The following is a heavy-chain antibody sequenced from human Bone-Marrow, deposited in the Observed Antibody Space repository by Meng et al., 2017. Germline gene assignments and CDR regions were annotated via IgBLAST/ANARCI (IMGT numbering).Heavy chain of an antibody. V-gene: IGHV1-69*01. CDR1: GGSFTKSA. CDR3: ATNGGGPRRDFDF. J-gene: IGHJ4*02. CDR2: IIPMFGTA. Sequence: QVQVEQSGAEVKKPGSSVKVSCKLSGGSFTKSAINWVRHAPGQGLEWMGGIIPMFGTATYGHKFQGRVTITADDSTSTGYMDFTGLRSEDTAFYYCATNGGGPRRDFDFWGQGTLVTVSS. D-gene: IGHD7-27*01.